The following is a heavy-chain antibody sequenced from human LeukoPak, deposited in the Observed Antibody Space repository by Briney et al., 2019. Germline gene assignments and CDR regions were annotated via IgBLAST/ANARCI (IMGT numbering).Heavy chain of an antibody. CDR3: ARSLPRILVVIAAGYYYGLTS. CDR1: GGTFSSYA. Sequence: SVKVSCKASGGTFSSYAISWVRQAPGQGLEWMGGIIPIFGTANYAQKFQGRVTITADESTSTAYMELSSLRSEDTAVYYCARSLPRILVVIAAGYYYGLTSGAKGPRSPSP. J-gene: IGHJ6*02. CDR2: IIPIFGTA. V-gene: IGHV1-69*13. D-gene: IGHD2-21*01.